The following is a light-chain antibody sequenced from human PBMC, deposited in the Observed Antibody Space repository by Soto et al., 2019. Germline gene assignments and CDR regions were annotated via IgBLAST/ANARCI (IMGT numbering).Light chain of an antibody. Sequence: AIRMTQSPSSLSASTGDRVTINCRASQGISSYLAWYQQKPGKAPKLLIYAASTLQSGVPSRFSGSGSGTDFTLTISCLQSEDFATYYCQQYYSYPYTFGQGTKVDIK. CDR3: QQYYSYPYT. J-gene: IGKJ2*01. V-gene: IGKV1-8*01. CDR2: AAS. CDR1: QGISSY.